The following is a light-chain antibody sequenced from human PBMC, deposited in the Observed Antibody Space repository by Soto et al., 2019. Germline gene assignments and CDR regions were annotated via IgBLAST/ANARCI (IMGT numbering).Light chain of an antibody. V-gene: IGLV2-14*01. J-gene: IGLJ1*01. CDR2: EVS. CDR1: SSDVGGYPY. CDR3: SSYTTNSTFV. Sequence: QSALTQPASVSGSPGQSITISCTGTSSDVGGYPYVSWYQQHPGKAPKLMIYEVSNRPSGVSNCFSGSKSGNTASLTISGLQAEDEADYYRSSYTTNSTFVFGAGTKVTVL.